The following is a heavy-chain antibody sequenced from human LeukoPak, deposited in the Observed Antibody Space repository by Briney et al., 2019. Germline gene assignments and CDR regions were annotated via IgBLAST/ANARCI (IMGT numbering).Heavy chain of an antibody. CDR2: ISCSSSYI. CDR1: GFTFSSYS. D-gene: IGHD6-19*01. CDR3: ETQWPDQSFDY. J-gene: IGHJ4*02. V-gene: IGHV3-21*01. Sequence: GGSLRLSCAASGFTFSSYSMNWVRQAPGKGLELVSSISCSSSYIYQALSLDGRFPISGDNAEPFLHQPMNCLRAEHSGVLFCETQWPDQSFDYWGEGTLVTVSS.